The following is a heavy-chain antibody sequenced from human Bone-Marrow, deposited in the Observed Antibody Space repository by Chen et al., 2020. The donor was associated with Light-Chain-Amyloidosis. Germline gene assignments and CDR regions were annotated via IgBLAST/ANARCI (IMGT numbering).Heavy chain of an antibody. D-gene: IGHD2-15*01. CDR2: IIPIFGTA. J-gene: IGHJ4*02. V-gene: IGHV1-69*01. Sequence: QLQLVQSGAEVKKPGSSVKVSCKASGGTFSSYAITWVRQAPGQGLEWMGGIIPIFGTANYAQKFQGRVTITADESTSTAYMELSSLRSEDTAVYYCAREGGYCSGGSCYTPFDYWGQGTLVTVSS. CDR3: AREGGYCSGGSCYTPFDY. CDR1: GGTFSSYA.